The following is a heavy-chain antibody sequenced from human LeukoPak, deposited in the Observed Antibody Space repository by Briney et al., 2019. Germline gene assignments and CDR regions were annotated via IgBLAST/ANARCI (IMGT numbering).Heavy chain of an antibody. Sequence: PGGSLRLSCAASGFTFRSYGMDWVRQAPGKGLEWVAFIRYDGNNKDYADSVKGRFTISRDNSKNTLYLQMNSIRVEGTAVYYCAKGYGDLVAFDVWGQGTMVTVSA. D-gene: IGHD4-17*01. CDR2: IRYDGNNK. J-gene: IGHJ3*01. V-gene: IGHV3-30*02. CDR1: GFTFRSYG. CDR3: AKGYGDLVAFDV.